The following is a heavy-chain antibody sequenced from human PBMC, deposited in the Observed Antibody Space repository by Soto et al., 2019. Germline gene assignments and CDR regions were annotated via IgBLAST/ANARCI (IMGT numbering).Heavy chain of an antibody. CDR3: ARSGGMDV. CDR2: SRNKANSYTT. CDR1: GFTLSDHY. J-gene: IGHJ6*02. Sequence: EVQLVESGGGLVQPGGSLRLSCAASGFTLSDHYMDWVRQAPGKGLEWVGRSRNKANSYTTEYAASVKGRFTISRDDSKNSLYLQMNSRKTEDTAVYYCARSGGMDVWGQGTTVTVSS. V-gene: IGHV3-72*01. D-gene: IGHD3-3*01.